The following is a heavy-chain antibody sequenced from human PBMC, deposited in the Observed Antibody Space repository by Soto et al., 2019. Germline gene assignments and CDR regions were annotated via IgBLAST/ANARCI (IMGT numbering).Heavy chain of an antibody. CDR2: IFDSGNA. CDR3: ARHRRTTVAKFYFDN. Sequence: QVQLQESGPGLVKPSETLSLTCTVSGGSINSYCWSWIRQPPGKGLEWIAYIFDSGNANYNPSLKSRITISVDTSKNQFSLKLTSVPAAATAVYYCARHRRTTVAKFYFDNWGQGALVTVSS. V-gene: IGHV4-59*08. CDR1: GGSINSYC. J-gene: IGHJ4*02. D-gene: IGHD4-4*01.